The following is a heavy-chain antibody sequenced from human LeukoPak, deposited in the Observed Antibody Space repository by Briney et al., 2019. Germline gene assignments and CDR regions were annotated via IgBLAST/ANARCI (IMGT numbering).Heavy chain of an antibody. Sequence: GGSPRLSCAASGFTFSSYSMNWVRQAPGKGLEWVSSISSSSSYIYYADSVKGRFTISRDNAKNSLYLQMNSLRAEDTAVYYCARDEYGSGSYYLDYWGQGTLVTVSS. CDR1: GFTFSSYS. V-gene: IGHV3-21*01. CDR2: ISSSSSYI. D-gene: IGHD3-10*01. J-gene: IGHJ4*02. CDR3: ARDEYGSGSYYLDY.